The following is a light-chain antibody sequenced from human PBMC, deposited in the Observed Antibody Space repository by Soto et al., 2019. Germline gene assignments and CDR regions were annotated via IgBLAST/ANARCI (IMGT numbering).Light chain of an antibody. CDR2: GAS. J-gene: IGKJ5*01. V-gene: IGKV3-20*01. CDR3: QQYGGSPIT. CDR1: QTLSNSF. Sequence: EIVLTQSPGTLSLSPGERATLSCRASQTLSNSFIAWYQQKPGQAPRLLMSGASSRASGVPVRFSGSGSGTDFTLTISRLEPEDFALYYCQQYGGSPITFGLGTRLEIK.